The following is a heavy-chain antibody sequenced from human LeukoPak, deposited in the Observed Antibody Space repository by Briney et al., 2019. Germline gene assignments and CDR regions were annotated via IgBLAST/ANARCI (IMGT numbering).Heavy chain of an antibody. Sequence: SPSETLSLTCTVSGASISGSYWIWVRQPPGRGLEWIGYVYSSGSTDYNPSLKSRVAISVDASKNQFSLKLTSVTAADTAVYYCANSYDSKIVPFDNWGQGALVAVSS. V-gene: IGHV4-4*09. D-gene: IGHD3-22*01. CDR3: ANSYDSKIVPFDN. CDR2: VYSSGST. J-gene: IGHJ4*02. CDR1: GASISGSY.